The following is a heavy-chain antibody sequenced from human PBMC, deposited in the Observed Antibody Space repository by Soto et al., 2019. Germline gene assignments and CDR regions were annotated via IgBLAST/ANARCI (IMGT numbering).Heavy chain of an antibody. Sequence: EVQLVQSGAEVTKPGESLKISCKASGCSFTDYWIGWVRQMPGKGLEWMGIIYPGDSDTKYSPSFQGQVTMSADKSISTAYLQWNSLKASDTAMYYCARDGLSSSSSFDYWGQGTLVTVSS. CDR3: ARDGLSSSSSFDY. J-gene: IGHJ4*02. D-gene: IGHD6-6*01. V-gene: IGHV5-51*01. CDR1: GCSFTDYW. CDR2: IYPGDSDT.